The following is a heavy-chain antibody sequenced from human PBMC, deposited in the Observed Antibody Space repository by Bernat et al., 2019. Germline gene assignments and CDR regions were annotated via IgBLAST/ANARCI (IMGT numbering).Heavy chain of an antibody. CDR3: ARDRTTGSGTYGMDV. Sequence: QVQLLQSETEVKKPGASVKVSCKVYGYSFTTYAIHWVRQAPGQGLEWMGWINRGNGNSEYSQKFKARLTIYTYTSTSTAYMELSSMTSEDAAVYFCARDRTTGSGTYGMDVWGQGTTVSDSS. CDR1: GYSFTTYA. J-gene: IGHJ6*02. V-gene: IGHV1-3*04. CDR2: INRGNGNS. D-gene: IGHD3-10*01.